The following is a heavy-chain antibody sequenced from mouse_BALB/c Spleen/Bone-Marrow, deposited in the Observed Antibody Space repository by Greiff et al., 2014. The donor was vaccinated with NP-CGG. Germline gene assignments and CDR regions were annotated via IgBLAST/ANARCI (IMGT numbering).Heavy chain of an antibody. Sequence: DLVKPGASVKLSCKASGCTFTSYWINWIKQRPGQGLEWIGRIPPGSGATYYNEMFKGKATLTVDTSSTTAYIQLSSLSSEDSAVYFCARGSYYYGSSSTWFAYWGQGTLVTVSA. CDR3: ARGSYYYGSSSTWFAY. CDR1: GCTFTSYW. CDR2: IPPGSGAT. V-gene: IGHV1S41*01. J-gene: IGHJ3*01. D-gene: IGHD1-1*01.